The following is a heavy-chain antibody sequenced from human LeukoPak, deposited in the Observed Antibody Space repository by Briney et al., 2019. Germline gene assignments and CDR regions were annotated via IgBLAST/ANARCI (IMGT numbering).Heavy chain of an antibody. D-gene: IGHD3-10*01. CDR2: IGTAGDT. V-gene: IGHV3-13*01. CDR3: ARGGSGSYGYYYYGMDV. J-gene: IGHJ6*02. Sequence: GGSLRLSCAASGFTFSSYDMHWVRQATGKGLEWVSAIGTAGDTYYPGSVKGRFTISRENAKNSLCLQMNSLRAGDTAVYYCARGGSGSYGYYYYGMDVWGQGTTVTVSS. CDR1: GFTFSSYD.